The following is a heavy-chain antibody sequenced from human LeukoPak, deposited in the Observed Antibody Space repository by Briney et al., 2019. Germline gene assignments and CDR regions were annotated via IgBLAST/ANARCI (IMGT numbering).Heavy chain of an antibody. D-gene: IGHD3-10*01. CDR2: ISGSGGST. V-gene: IGHV3-23*01. CDR3: AKDSLYYGSGSYPNWFDP. Sequence: GGSLRLSCAASGFTFSSYAMSWVRQAPGKGLEWVSAISGSGGSTYYADSVKGRFTISRDNSKNTLYLQMNSLRAEDTAVYYCAKDSLYYGSGSYPNWFDPWGQGTLVTVSS. J-gene: IGHJ5*02. CDR1: GFTFSSYA.